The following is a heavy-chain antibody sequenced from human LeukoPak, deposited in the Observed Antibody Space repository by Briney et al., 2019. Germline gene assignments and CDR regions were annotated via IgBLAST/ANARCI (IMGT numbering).Heavy chain of an antibody. CDR3: ARGGYYDRYAGDY. CDR2: ISSTSAYI. D-gene: IGHD3-22*01. Sequence: GGSLRLSCAASGFALRSYTVTWVRQAPGKGLEWVSSISSTSAYIYYADSVKGRFTISRDNGKNTLYLQMSSLRAEDTAVYYCARGGYYDRYAGDYWGQGTLVTVSS. CDR1: GFALRSYT. V-gene: IGHV3-21*01. J-gene: IGHJ4*02.